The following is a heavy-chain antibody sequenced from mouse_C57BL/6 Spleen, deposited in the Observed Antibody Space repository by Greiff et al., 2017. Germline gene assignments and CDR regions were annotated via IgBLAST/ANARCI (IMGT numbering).Heavy chain of an antibody. Sequence: EVQLQQSGPELVKPGASVKISCKASGYTFTDYYMNWVKQSHGKSLEWIGDINPNNGGTSYNQKFKGKATLTVDKSSSTAYMELRSLTSEDSAVYYCARSGTAQATPYYFDYWGQGTTLTVSS. V-gene: IGHV1-26*01. D-gene: IGHD3-2*02. CDR3: ARSGTAQATPYYFDY. CDR1: GYTFTDYY. J-gene: IGHJ2*01. CDR2: INPNNGGT.